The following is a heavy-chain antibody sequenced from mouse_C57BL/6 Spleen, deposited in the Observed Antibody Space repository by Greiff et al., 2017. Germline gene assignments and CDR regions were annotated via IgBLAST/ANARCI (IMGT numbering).Heavy chain of an antibody. J-gene: IGHJ2*01. V-gene: IGHV5-6*01. CDR2: SSSGGSYT. Sequence: EVQLVESGGDLVKPGGSLKLSCAASGFSFSSYGMSWVRQTPDKRLAWFATSSSGGSYTNYPDSVKGRFTISRDNAKNTLYLQMSSLKSEDTAMYSCARHGVNFDYWGQGTTLTVSS. CDR3: ARHGVNFDY. CDR1: GFSFSSYG.